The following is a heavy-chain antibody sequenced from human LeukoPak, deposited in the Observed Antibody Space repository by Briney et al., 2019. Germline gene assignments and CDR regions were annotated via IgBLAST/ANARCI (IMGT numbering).Heavy chain of an antibody. V-gene: IGHV3-74*01. CDR1: GNYW. J-gene: IGHJ4*02. D-gene: IGHD2/OR15-2a*01. CDR2: INSDGSWT. Sequence: GGSLRLSCAASGNYWMHWVRQAPGKGLVWVSHINSDGSWTSYADSVKGRITISKDNAKNTVYLQMNSLRAEDTAVYYCVSFYETYWGRGTLVTVSS. CDR3: VSFYETY.